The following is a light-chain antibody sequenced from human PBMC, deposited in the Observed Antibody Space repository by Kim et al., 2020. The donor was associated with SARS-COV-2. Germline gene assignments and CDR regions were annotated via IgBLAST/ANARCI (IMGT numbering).Light chain of an antibody. CDR2: KDS. J-gene: IGLJ2*01. CDR1: VLAKKY. CDR3: YSAADNNKGV. Sequence: VVQGQTARITCSGDVLAKKYARWFQQKPGQAPVLVIYKDSERPSGIPERFSGSSSGTTVTLTISGAQVEDEADYHCYSAADNNKGVFGGGTKVTVL. V-gene: IGLV3-27*01.